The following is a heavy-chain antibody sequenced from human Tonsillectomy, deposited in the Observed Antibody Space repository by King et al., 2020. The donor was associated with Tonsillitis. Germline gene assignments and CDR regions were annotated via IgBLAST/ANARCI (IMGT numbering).Heavy chain of an antibody. J-gene: IGHJ4*02. CDR1: GFTFSNAW. V-gene: IGHV3-15*01. CDR3: TRSSWQRPYYFDY. D-gene: IGHD6-13*01. Sequence: EVQLVESGGGLVKPGGSLRLSCAASGFTFSNAWMSWVRQAPGKGLEWVGHIKSKTDGGTTNYAAPVKGRFTIPRDDSKNTLYLQMNSLKTEDTAVYYCTRSSWQRPYYFDYWGQGTLVTVSS. CDR2: IKSKTDGGTT.